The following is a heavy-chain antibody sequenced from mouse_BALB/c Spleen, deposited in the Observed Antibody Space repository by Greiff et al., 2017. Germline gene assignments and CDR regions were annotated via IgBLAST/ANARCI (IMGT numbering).Heavy chain of an antibody. Sequence: VQLKESGAELVRPGASVKLSCKASGFNIKDYYMHWVKQRPEQGLEWIGWIDPENGNTIYAPKFQGKASITADTSSNTAYLQLSSLTSEDTAVYYCARNYYGYYFDYWGQGTTLTVSS. CDR3: ARNYYGYYFDY. V-gene: IGHV14-1*02. J-gene: IGHJ2*01. CDR2: IDPENGNT. CDR1: GFNIKDYY. D-gene: IGHD1-2*01.